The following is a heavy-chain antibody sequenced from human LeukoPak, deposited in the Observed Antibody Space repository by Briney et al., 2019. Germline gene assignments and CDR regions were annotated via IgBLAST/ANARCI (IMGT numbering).Heavy chain of an antibody. J-gene: IGHJ6*02. CDR1: GGSISSSSYY. CDR3: ASGATVTTYYYYGMDV. D-gene: IGHD4-17*01. Sequence: SETLSLTCTVSGGSISSSSYYWGWIRQPPGKGLEWIGSIYYSGSTYYNPSLKSRVTISVDTSKNQFSLKLSSVTAADTAVYYCASGATVTTYYYYGMDVWGQGTTVTVSS. CDR2: IYYSGST. V-gene: IGHV4-39*07.